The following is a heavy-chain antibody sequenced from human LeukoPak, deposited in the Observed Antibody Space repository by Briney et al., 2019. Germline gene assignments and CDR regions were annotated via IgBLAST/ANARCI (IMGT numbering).Heavy chain of an antibody. CDR2: ISPIFGTA. CDR1: GGTFSSYA. CDR3: AREGSN. Sequence: VASVKVSCKASGGTFSSYAISWVRQAPGQGLEWMGGISPIFGTANYAQKFQGRVTITADESTSTAYMELSSLRPEDTAVYYCAREGSNWGQGTLVTVSS. D-gene: IGHD2-15*01. V-gene: IGHV1-69*01. J-gene: IGHJ4*02.